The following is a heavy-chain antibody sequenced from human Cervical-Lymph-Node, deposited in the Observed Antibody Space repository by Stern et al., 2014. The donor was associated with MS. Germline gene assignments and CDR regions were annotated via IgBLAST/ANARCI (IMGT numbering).Heavy chain of an antibody. CDR2: INPKSGGT. J-gene: IGHJ5*02. V-gene: IGHV1-2*02. D-gene: IGHD6-6*01. CDR1: GYIFTDYY. Sequence: QVQLVQYGAEVEKPGASVKVSCKASGYIFTDYYLHWVRQAPGQGLEWMGRINPKSGGTSYAQSFQGRVTLTRDTSITTAYMDLSRLTSDDTAVYYCTRALRIADRPSPGGHWFDPWGQGTLVIVSS. CDR3: TRALRIADRPSPGGHWFDP.